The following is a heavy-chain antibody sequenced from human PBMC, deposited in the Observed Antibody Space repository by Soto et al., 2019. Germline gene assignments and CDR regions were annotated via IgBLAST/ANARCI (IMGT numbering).Heavy chain of an antibody. CDR3: ARASTLTVHCGSVSCPRMDV. D-gene: IGHD2-2*01. V-gene: IGHV1-69*06. J-gene: IGHJ6*02. CDR1: GGTFSSYA. Sequence: QVQLVQSGAEVKKPGSPVKVSCKASGGTFSSYAISWVRQAPGQGLEWMGGILPIFGTANYARKFQGRVTITADRSTSTAYMELSSLISEDTAVYYCARASTLTVHCGSVSCPRMDVWGQGTTVTVSS. CDR2: ILPIFGTA.